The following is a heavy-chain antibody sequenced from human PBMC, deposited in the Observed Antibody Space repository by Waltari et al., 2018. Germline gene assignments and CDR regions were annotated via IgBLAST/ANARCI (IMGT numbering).Heavy chain of an antibody. J-gene: IGHJ6*03. D-gene: IGHD6-13*01. Sequence: EVQLVETGGGLIQPGGSLRLSCAASGFTVSSNYMRWVRQAPGKGLGGVSVIYSVGSTYYADSVKGRFTISRDNSKNTLYLQMNSLRAEDTAVYYCARDQGGIYYMDVWGKGTTVTVSS. V-gene: IGHV3-53*02. CDR3: ARDQGGIYYMDV. CDR2: IYSVGST. CDR1: GFTVSSNY.